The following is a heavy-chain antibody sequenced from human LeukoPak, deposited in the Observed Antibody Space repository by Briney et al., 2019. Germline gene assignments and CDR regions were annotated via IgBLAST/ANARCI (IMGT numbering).Heavy chain of an antibody. CDR3: TYDTSGYNYYFDH. CDR2: IRSRANGGTS. D-gene: IGHD3-22*01. V-gene: IGHV3-49*04. J-gene: IGHJ4*02. Sequence: SLRLSCATSGFTFSDVAITWVRQAPGKGQECICFIRSRANGGTSEFVASVKGRFTFSRDDSQSIAYLQMNSLTTEDTAIYFCTYDTSGYNYYFDHWGQGTLVTVSS. CDR1: GFTFSDVA.